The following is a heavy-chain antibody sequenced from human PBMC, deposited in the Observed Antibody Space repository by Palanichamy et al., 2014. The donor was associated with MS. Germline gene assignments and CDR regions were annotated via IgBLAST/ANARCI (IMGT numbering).Heavy chain of an antibody. D-gene: IGHD5-18*01. CDR2: ISGSGGST. CDR3: TKLRGYSYGYSDY. J-gene: IGHJ4*02. V-gene: IGHV3-23*01. CDR1: GFTFSSYA. Sequence: EVQLLESGGGLVQPGGSLRLSCAVSGFTFSSYAMSWVRQAPGKGLEWVSGISGSGGSTYYADSVKGRFTISRDNSKNTLYLQMNSLRAEDTAVYYCTKLRGYSYGYSDYWGQGTLVTVSS.